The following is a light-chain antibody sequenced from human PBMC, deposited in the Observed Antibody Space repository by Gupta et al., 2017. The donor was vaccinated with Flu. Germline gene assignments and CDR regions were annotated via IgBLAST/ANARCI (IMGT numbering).Light chain of an antibody. J-gene: IGKJ2*01. CDR2: GAS. CDR1: QSISYN. V-gene: IGKV3-15*01. CDR3: QHYSNWPYT. Sequence: IVMTHSPATLSVSRGERATVSCMASQSISYNLAWYQHQPGQAPRLLIFGASSRPTGIPARSSGSWSGTEFTLTISSLHADDFAVYYCQHYSNWPYTFGQGTKLEI.